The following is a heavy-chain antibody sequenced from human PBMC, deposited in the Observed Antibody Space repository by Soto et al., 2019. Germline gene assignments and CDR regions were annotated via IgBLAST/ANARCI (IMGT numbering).Heavy chain of an antibody. CDR3: ARSFDP. CDR2: IYYTGST. Sequence: SEILSLTCAVSGGSVNSGSYYWSWIRQPPGKGLEWIGYIYYTGSTNYNPSLKSRVTISIDTSKNQFSLKLSSVTAADTAVYYCARSFDPWGQGTLVTVSS. V-gene: IGHV4-61*01. CDR1: GGSVNSGSYY. J-gene: IGHJ5*02.